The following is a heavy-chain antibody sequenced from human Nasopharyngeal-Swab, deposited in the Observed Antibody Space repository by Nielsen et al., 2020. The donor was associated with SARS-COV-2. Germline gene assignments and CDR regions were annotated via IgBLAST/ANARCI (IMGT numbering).Heavy chain of an antibody. CDR3: AKDAIEYSSSSWFGWFDP. D-gene: IGHD6-6*01. Sequence: WIRQPPGKGLEWVAVISYDGSNKYYADSVKGRFTISRDNSKNTLYLQMNSLRAEDTAVYYCAKDAIEYSSSSWFGWFDPWGQGTLVTVSS. V-gene: IGHV3-30-3*02. J-gene: IGHJ5*02. CDR2: ISYDGSNK.